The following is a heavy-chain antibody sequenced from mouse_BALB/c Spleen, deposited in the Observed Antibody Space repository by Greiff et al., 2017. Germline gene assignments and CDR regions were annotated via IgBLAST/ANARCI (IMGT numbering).Heavy chain of an antibody. V-gene: IGHV1S81*02. Sequence: QVQLQQPGAELVKPGASVKLSCKASGYTFTSYWMHWVKQRPGQGLEWIGEINPSNGRTNYNEKFKSKATLTVDKSSSTAYMQLSSLTSEDSAVYYCARQSGYAMDYWGQGTSVTVSS. CDR2: INPSNGRT. CDR1: GYTFTSYW. J-gene: IGHJ4*01. CDR3: ARQSGYAMDY.